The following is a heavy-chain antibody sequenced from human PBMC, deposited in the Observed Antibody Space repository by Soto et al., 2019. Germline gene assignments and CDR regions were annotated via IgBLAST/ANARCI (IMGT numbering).Heavy chain of an antibody. CDR2: ISGSGGST. Sequence: EVQLLESGGGLVQPGGSLRLSCAASGFTFSSYAMSWVRQAPGKGLEWVSAISGSGGSTYYAGSVKGRFTNSRDNAKNTLYLQMNSLRAEDTPVYYCPKGCEDNFDSWGQGTLVTVSS. J-gene: IGHJ4*02. V-gene: IGHV3-23*01. CDR1: GFTFSSYA. CDR3: PKGCEDNFDS.